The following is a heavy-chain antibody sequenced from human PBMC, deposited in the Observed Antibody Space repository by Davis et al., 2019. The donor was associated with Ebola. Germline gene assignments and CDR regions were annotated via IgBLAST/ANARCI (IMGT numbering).Heavy chain of an antibody. V-gene: IGHV3-64D*06. CDR2: ISSSGGST. Sequence: PGGSLRLSCSASGFTFSSFAMHWVRQAPGKGLQYVSAISSSGGSTYYADSVKGRFTISRDSSKNTLHLQMSSLRAEDTAVYYCVKGSGSYFNYYGMDVWGQGTTVTVSS. CDR3: VKGSGSYFNYYGMDV. D-gene: IGHD3-10*01. CDR1: GFTFSSFA. J-gene: IGHJ6*02.